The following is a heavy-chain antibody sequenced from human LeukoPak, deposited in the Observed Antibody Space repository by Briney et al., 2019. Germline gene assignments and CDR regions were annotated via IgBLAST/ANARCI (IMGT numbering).Heavy chain of an antibody. V-gene: IGHV4-38-2*02. D-gene: IGHD5-18*01. CDR1: GYSISSGYY. CDR2: IYHSGST. CDR3: ATIRGFSYGYSDY. J-gene: IGHJ4*02. Sequence: PSETLSLTCTVSGYSISSGYYWGWLRQPPGKGLEWIGSIYHSGSTYYNPSLKSRVTISVDTSKNQFSLKLNSVTAADAAVYYCATIRGFSYGYSDYWGQGTLVTVSS.